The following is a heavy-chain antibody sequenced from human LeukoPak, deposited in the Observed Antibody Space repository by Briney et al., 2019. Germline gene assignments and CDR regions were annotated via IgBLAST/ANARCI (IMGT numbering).Heavy chain of an antibody. CDR3: ARGGMGYCSSTSCFDPYYYYYMDV. CDR2: ISAYNGNT. V-gene: IGHV1-18*01. CDR1: GYTFTSYG. D-gene: IGHD2-2*01. J-gene: IGHJ6*03. Sequence: ASVKVSCKASGYTFTSYGISWVRQAPGQGLEWMGWISAYNGNTNYAQKLQGRVTMTTDTSTSTAYMELRSLRSDDTAVYYCARGGMGYCSSTSCFDPYYYYYMDVWGKGTTVTISS.